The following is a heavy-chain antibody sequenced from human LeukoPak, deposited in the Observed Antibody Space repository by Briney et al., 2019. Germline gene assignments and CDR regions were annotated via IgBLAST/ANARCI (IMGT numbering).Heavy chain of an antibody. D-gene: IGHD3-10*01. Sequence: SETLSLTCTVSGGSISSSSYYWGWIRQPPGKGLEWIGSIYYSGSTYYNPSLKSRVTISVDTSKNQFSLKLSSVTAADTAVYYCFNGAMVRGGPIDYWGQGTLVTVSS. CDR2: IYYSGST. CDR1: GGSISSSSYY. CDR3: FNGAMVRGGPIDY. V-gene: IGHV4-39*01. J-gene: IGHJ4*02.